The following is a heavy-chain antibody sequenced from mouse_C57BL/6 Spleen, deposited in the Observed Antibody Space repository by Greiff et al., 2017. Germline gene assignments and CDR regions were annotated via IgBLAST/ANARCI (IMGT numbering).Heavy chain of an antibody. CDR1: GFTFTDYY. CDR3: ARYTPSYYYAMDY. V-gene: IGHV7-3*01. J-gene: IGHJ4*01. Sequence: EVKLVESGGGLVQPGGSLSLSCAASGFTFTDYYMSWVRQPPGKALEWLGFIRNKANGYTTEYSASVKGRFTISRDNSQSILYLQMNALRAEDSATYYCARYTPSYYYAMDYWGQGTSVTVSS. CDR2: IRNKANGYTT.